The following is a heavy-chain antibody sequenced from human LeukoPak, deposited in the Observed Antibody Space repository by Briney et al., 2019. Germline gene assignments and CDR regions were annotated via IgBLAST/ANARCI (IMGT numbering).Heavy chain of an antibody. Sequence: PGGSLRLSCAASGFTFSDYYMSWIRQAPGKGLEWVSYISSSGSTIYYADSVKGRFTISRDNAKNSLYLQMNSLRAEDTAVYYCAREDCSSTSCYRYYYYGMDVWGQGTTVTVSS. CDR2: ISSSGSTI. J-gene: IGHJ6*02. D-gene: IGHD2-2*01. CDR3: AREDCSSTSCYRYYYYGMDV. CDR1: GFTFSDYY. V-gene: IGHV3-11*01.